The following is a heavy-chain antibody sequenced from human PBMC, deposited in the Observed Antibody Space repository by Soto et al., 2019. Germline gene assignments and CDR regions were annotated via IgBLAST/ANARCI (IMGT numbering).Heavy chain of an antibody. CDR1: GFTFSSYG. CDR2: IWYDGSNK. V-gene: IGHV3-33*01. Sequence: QVQLVESGGGVVQPGRSLRLSCAASGFTFSSYGMHWVRQAPGKGLEWVAVIWYDGSNKYYADSVKGRFTISRDNSKNTLYLQMNSLRAEDTVVYYCARALRADNYYYYYGMDVWGQGTTVTVSS. D-gene: IGHD3-9*01. J-gene: IGHJ6*02. CDR3: ARALRADNYYYYYGMDV.